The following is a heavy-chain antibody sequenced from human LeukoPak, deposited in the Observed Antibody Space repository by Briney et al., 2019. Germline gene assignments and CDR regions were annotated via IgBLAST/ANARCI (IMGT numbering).Heavy chain of an antibody. Sequence: GGSLRLSCAASGFTVSSNYMSWVRQAPGKGLEWVSVIYSGGSKYYADSVKGRFTISRHNSKNTLYLQMNSLRAEDTAVYYCARESAVYYYYGMDVWGQGTTVTVSS. CDR3: ARESAVYYYYGMDV. V-gene: IGHV3-53*04. J-gene: IGHJ6*02. CDR2: IYSGGSK. CDR1: GFTVSSNY.